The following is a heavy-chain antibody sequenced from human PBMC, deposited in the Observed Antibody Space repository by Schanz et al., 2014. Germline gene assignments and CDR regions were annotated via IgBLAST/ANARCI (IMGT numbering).Heavy chain of an antibody. D-gene: IGHD3-22*01. CDR3: ARKMKVGVYGGKGHDSLDI. CDR2: ISGSGGST. Sequence: VQLVESGGGLVQPGGSLRLSCAASGFTFSSYAMSWVRQAPGKGLEWVSAISGSGGSTYYADSVKGRFTISRDNSKNTLYLQMNTLRAEDTAVYYCARKMKVGVYGGKGHDSLDIWGQGTMVNVSS. J-gene: IGHJ3*02. V-gene: IGHV3-23*04. CDR1: GFTFSSYA.